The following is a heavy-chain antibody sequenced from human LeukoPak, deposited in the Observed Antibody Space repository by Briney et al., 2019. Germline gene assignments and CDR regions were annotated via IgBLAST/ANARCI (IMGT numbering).Heavy chain of an antibody. CDR3: ARHHLIAAGGRDWFDP. CDR1: GGSISSGFYY. Sequence: SQTLSLTCSVSGGSISSGFYYWGWIRQHPGKGLEWIGYIYYSGSTYYNPSLKSRVTISVDTSKSQLSLRLSSVTASDTAMYYCARHHLIAAGGRDWFDPWGPGTLVTVSS. V-gene: IGHV4-30-4*08. D-gene: IGHD6-13*01. CDR2: IYYSGST. J-gene: IGHJ5*02.